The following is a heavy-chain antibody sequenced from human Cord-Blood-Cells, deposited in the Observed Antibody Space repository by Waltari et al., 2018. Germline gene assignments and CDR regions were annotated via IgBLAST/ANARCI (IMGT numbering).Heavy chain of an antibody. CDR1: GYTLTELS. V-gene: IGHV1-24*01. CDR2: VAPEDGET. CDR3: AARPFFFFGVVNLYFDY. Sequence: QVQLVQSGAEVKKPGASVKVSCKVSGYTLTELSMHWVRQAPGKGLEWLGGVAPEDGETIYAQKFQGRVTMTEDTSTDTAYMGLSSMRSEDTAVYYCAARPFFFFGVVNLYFDYWGQGTLVTVSS. D-gene: IGHD3-3*01. J-gene: IGHJ4*02.